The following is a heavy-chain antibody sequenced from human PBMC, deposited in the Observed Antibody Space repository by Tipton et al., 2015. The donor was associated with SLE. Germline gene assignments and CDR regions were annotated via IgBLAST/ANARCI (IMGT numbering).Heavy chain of an antibody. Sequence: TLSLTCTVSGGSIGSSSYYWGWIRQPPGKGLEWIGSIYYSGSTYYNPSLKSRVTISVDTSKNQFSLKLSSVTAADTAVYYCARDNIVVEIAKGAFDIWGQGTMVTVSS. V-gene: IGHV4-39*07. J-gene: IGHJ3*02. CDR2: IYYSGST. CDR1: GGSIGSSSYY. D-gene: IGHD2-21*01. CDR3: ARDNIVVEIAKGAFDI.